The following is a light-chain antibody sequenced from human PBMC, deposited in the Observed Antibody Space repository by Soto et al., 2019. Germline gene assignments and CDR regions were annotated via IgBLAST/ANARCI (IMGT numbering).Light chain of an antibody. J-gene: IGKJ3*01. CDR2: GAS. Sequence: EIVLTQPPGTLSLSPGERATLSCRASQSVINNYLAWYQQKPGQAPRLLIYGASSRATGIPDRFSGSGSGTDFTLTISRLEPEDFAVYYCQQYGSSLFTFGPGTKVDIK. CDR3: QQYGSSLFT. CDR1: QSVINNY. V-gene: IGKV3-20*01.